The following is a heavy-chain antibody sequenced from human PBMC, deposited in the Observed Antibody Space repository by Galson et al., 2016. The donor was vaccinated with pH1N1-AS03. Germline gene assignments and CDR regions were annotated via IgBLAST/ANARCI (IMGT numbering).Heavy chain of an antibody. V-gene: IGHV3-48*01. J-gene: IGHJ4*02. CDR1: GFTFSNYN. Sequence: SLRLSCAGSGFTFSNYNMNWVRQAPGKGLEWVSYISSGSGTIYYADSVKARFTISRDNSKNTLYLQMDSLRVEDTAVYYCERAGGYWGQGTLVTVSS. CDR3: ERAGGY. CDR2: ISSGSGTI.